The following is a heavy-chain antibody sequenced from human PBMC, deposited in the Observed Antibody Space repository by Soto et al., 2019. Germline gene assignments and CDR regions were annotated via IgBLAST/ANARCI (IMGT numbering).Heavy chain of an antibody. CDR3: ARGYGSYGQCAFDI. CDR2: IGTAGDT. D-gene: IGHD5-18*01. CDR1: GFTFSSYW. Sequence: SCAASGFTFSSYWMHWVRQAPGKGLEWVSAIGTAGDTYYPGSVKGRFTISRENAKNSLYLQMNSLRAGDTAVYYCARGYGSYGQCAFDIWGQGTMVT. J-gene: IGHJ3*02. V-gene: IGHV3-13*04.